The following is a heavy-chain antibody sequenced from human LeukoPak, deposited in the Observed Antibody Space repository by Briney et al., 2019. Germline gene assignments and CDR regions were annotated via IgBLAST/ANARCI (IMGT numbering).Heavy chain of an antibody. Sequence: GGFLRLSCAASGFTFSSNWMYWVRQAPGKGLVWVSYISSDGSSTNYADSVKGRFTISRDNAKNTLYVQMNSLRADDTAVYYCARGRPGNYFDYWGQGTLVTVSS. D-gene: IGHD1-26*01. V-gene: IGHV3-74*01. CDR3: ARGRPGNYFDY. CDR1: GFTFSSNW. J-gene: IGHJ4*02. CDR2: ISSDGSST.